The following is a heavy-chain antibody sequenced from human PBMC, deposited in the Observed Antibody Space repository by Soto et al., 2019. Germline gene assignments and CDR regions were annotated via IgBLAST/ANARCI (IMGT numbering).Heavy chain of an antibody. J-gene: IGHJ4*02. CDR1: GYTFISYG. V-gene: IGHV1-18*01. CDR3: ARVGRQSYYGGFPIY. D-gene: IGHD3-10*01. Sequence: QVQLVQSGAEVKKPGASVKVSCKASGYTFISYGIGWVRQAPGQGLEWMGWISAYNGNTNYARKLQGGVTMTPDTSTSTAYMARRNLRSDDTAVYYCARVGRQSYYGGFPIYWGKGTLVTVSS. CDR2: ISAYNGNT.